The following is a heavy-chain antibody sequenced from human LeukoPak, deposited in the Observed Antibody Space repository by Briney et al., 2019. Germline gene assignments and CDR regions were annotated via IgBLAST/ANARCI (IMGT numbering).Heavy chain of an antibody. J-gene: IGHJ2*01. CDR3: AXXXXXXWYPTGLDWRPKLKWYFDL. CDR2: ISYDGSNK. Sequence: GGSLRLSCAASGFTFSSYGMHWVRQAPGKGLEWVAVISYDGSNKYYADSVKGRFTISRDNSKNTLYLKMNSLKAEDTAVYYXAXXXXXXWYPTGLDWRPKLKWYFDLWGRGTLVTVSS. CDR1: GFTFSSYG. D-gene: IGHD6-13*01. V-gene: IGHV3-30*03.